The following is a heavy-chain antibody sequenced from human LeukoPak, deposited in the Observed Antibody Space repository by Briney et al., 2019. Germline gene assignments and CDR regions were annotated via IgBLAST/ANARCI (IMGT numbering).Heavy chain of an antibody. Sequence: GGSLRLSCAASGLTFNSYWMHWVRQAPGKGLVWVSRINGDGSDTSYSDSVRGRFTISRDNAKNTLFLQMNSLRAEDTAVYYCVRDPPEREELFDYWGQGTLVTVSS. V-gene: IGHV3-74*01. CDR2: INGDGSDT. CDR3: VRDPPEREELFDY. D-gene: IGHD1-26*01. J-gene: IGHJ4*02. CDR1: GLTFNSYW.